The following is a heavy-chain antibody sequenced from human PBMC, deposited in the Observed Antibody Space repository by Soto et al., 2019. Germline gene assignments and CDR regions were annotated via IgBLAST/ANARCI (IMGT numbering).Heavy chain of an antibody. D-gene: IGHD6-19*01. CDR1: GGSISSYY. CDR3: ATLPVRAVAGTNEVGGY. CDR2: ISYGGST. J-gene: IGHJ4*02. Sequence: QVQLQESGPGLVKPSETLSLTCTVSGGSISSYYWSWIRQPPGKGLEWIGYISYGGSTNYNPSLTRRVTLSVDTSKNQGSLKLSSVTAADTAVYYCATLPVRAVAGTNEVGGYWGQGTLVTVSS. V-gene: IGHV4-59*01.